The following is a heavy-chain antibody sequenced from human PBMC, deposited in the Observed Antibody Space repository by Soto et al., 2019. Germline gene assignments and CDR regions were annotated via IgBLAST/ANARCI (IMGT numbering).Heavy chain of an antibody. D-gene: IGHD3-22*01. CDR2: IYYRGST. CDR3: ARGVNYYDSSGSSWFDP. CDR1: GGSISSRSYY. Sequence: PSETLSLTCTVSGGSISSRSYYWGWIRQPPGKGLEWIGSIYYRGSTIQNPSLKSRVTISVDRSKNQFSLKLNSVTAADTAVYYCARGVNYYDSSGSSWFDPWGQGALVTVSS. V-gene: IGHV4-39*07. J-gene: IGHJ5*02.